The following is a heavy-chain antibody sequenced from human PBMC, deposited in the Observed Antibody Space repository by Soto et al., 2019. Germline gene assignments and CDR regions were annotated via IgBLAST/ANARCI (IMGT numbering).Heavy chain of an antibody. D-gene: IGHD3-22*01. CDR2: IKQDGSEK. Sequence: GGSLRLSCAASGFTFSSYWMSWVRQAPGKGLEWVANIKQDGSEKYYVDSVKGRFTTSRDNAKNSLYLQMNSLRAEDTAVYYCARDYYDSSGYYTGAFDIWGQGTMVTVSS. CDR1: GFTFSSYW. J-gene: IGHJ3*02. CDR3: ARDYYDSSGYYTGAFDI. V-gene: IGHV3-7*01.